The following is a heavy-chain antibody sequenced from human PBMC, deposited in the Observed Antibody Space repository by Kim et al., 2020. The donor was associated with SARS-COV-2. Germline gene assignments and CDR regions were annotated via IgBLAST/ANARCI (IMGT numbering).Heavy chain of an antibody. Sequence: PNSRVTISVDTSKNQFSLKRSSVTAADTAVYYCARDEYLAVAADNNWFDPWGQGTLVTVSS. J-gene: IGHJ5*02. D-gene: IGHD2-15*01. CDR3: ARDEYLAVAADNNWFDP. V-gene: IGHV4-39*07.